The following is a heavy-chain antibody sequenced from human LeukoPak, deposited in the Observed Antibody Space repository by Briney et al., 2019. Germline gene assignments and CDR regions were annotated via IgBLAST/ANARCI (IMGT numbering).Heavy chain of an antibody. CDR3: ARESRWMDV. J-gene: IGHJ6*04. Sequence: ASVKVSCKASGYTFTSYTIHWVRQAPGQRLEWMGWINTGNGNTKYSQEFQGRATITRDTSASTAYMELSSLRSEDMAVYYCARESRWMDVWGKGTTVTVSS. D-gene: IGHD2-15*01. CDR1: GYTFTSYT. V-gene: IGHV1-3*03. CDR2: INTGNGNT.